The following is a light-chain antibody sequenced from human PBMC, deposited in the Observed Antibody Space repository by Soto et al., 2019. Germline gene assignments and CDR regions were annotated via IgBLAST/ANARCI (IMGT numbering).Light chain of an antibody. Sequence: QSVLTQPPSASGSPGQSVTISCSGTSRDVGGYNFVSWYQQHPGKAPKLMIYEVSKRPSGVPDRFSGYKSGNTASLIVSGLQAEDEADYYCSSYAGSYTHVFGTGTKVTV. CDR2: EVS. CDR3: SSYAGSYTHV. J-gene: IGLJ1*01. V-gene: IGLV2-8*01. CDR1: SRDVGGYNF.